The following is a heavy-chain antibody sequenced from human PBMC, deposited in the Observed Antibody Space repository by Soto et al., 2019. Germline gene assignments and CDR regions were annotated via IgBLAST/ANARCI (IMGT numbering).Heavy chain of an antibody. D-gene: IGHD6-19*01. J-gene: IGHJ4*02. CDR1: GFTFSTYA. CDR3: AKERGGSGWPLFDS. V-gene: IGHV3-23*01. CDR2: ITNSGGST. Sequence: EVQLLESGGGLVQPGGSLILSCVASGFTFSTYAMSWVRQAPGKGLEWVSTITNSGGSTYYADSVKGRFTISRDDSRTTLFLQVNSLRAEDTAVYYCAKERGGSGWPLFDSWGQGTLVTVAS.